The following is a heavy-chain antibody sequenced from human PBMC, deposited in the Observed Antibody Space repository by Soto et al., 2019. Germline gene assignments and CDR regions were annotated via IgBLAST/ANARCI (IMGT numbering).Heavy chain of an antibody. CDR2: RSYDGSNK. V-gene: IGHV3-30-3*01. CDR3: ARDGGSYLEPHFDY. J-gene: IGHJ4*02. D-gene: IGHD1-26*01. CDR1: GFTFSSYA. Sequence: QVQLVESGGGVVQPGRSLRLSCAASGFTFSSYAMHWVRQAPGKGLEWVAVRSYDGSNKYYADSVKGRFTISRDNSKNALYLQMNSLRAEDTAVYYCARDGGSYLEPHFDYWGQGTLVTVSS.